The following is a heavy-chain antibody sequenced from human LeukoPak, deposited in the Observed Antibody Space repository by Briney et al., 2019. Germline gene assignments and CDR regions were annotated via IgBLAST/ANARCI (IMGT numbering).Heavy chain of an antibody. D-gene: IGHD2-15*01. J-gene: IGHJ5*02. CDR3: ARLPHLGSSWFDP. CDR2: IYHSGST. V-gene: IGHV4-38-2*01. CDR1: GYSIISGYY. Sequence: SETLSLTCAVSGYSIISGYYWGWIRQPPGKGLEWIGNIYHSGSTYYNPSLKSRVTIAVDTSKSQFSLKLSSVTAADTAVYYWARLPHLGSSWFDPWGQGTLVTVSS.